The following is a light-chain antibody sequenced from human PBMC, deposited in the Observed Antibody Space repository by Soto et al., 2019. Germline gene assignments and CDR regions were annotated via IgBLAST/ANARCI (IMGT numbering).Light chain of an antibody. Sequence: QSVLAQPPSVSGSPGQSVAISCTGTSSDVGSYNRVSWYQQPPGAAPKLMIYEVSNRPSGVPDRFSGSKSGNTASLTISGLQAEDEADYYCKSYTGSSTYVFGTGTKVTVL. J-gene: IGLJ1*01. CDR2: EVS. V-gene: IGLV2-18*02. CDR3: KSYTGSSTYV. CDR1: SSDVGSYNR.